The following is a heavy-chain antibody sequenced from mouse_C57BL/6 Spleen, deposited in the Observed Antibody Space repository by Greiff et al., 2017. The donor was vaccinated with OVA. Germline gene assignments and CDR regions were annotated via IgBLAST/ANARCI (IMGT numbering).Heavy chain of an antibody. Sequence: EVKLVESGGGLVQPGGSLSLSCAASGFTFTDYYMSWVRQPPGKALEWLGFIRNKANGYTTEYSASVKGRFTISRDNSQSILYLQMNALRAEDSATYYCARCKDWYFDVWGTGTTVTVSS. CDR1: GFTFTDYY. V-gene: IGHV7-3*01. CDR2: IRNKANGYTT. CDR3: ARCKDWYFDV. J-gene: IGHJ1*03.